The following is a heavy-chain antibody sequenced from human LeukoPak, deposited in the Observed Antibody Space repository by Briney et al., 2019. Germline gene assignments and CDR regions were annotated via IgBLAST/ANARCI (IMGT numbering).Heavy chain of an antibody. J-gene: IGHJ4*02. Sequence: PGGSLRLSCAASGFTFSSYAMSWVRQAPGKGLEWVSSISSSSSYIYYADSVKGRFTISRDNAKNSLYLQMNSLRAEDTAVYYCARRVYYDSSGYAHFDYWGQGTLVTVSS. CDR2: ISSSSSYI. V-gene: IGHV3-21*01. D-gene: IGHD3-22*01. CDR3: ARRVYYDSSGYAHFDY. CDR1: GFTFSSYA.